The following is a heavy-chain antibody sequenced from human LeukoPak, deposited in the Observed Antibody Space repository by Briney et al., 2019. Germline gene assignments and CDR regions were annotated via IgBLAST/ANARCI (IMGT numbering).Heavy chain of an antibody. D-gene: IGHD3-16*02. J-gene: IGHJ4*02. CDR3: AKDHQFGGVIVGYFDY. CDR1: GFTFSDYY. Sequence: GGSLRLSCAASGFTFSDYYMSWIRQAPGKGLEWVSYISSSSSYTNYADSVKGRFTISRDNAKNSLYLQMNSLRAEDTAVYYCAKDHQFGGVIVGYFDYWGQGTLVTVSS. V-gene: IGHV3-11*05. CDR2: ISSSSSYT.